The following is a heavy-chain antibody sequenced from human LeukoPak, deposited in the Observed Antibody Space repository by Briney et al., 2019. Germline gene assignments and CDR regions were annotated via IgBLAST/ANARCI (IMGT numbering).Heavy chain of an antibody. Sequence: SETLSLTCTVSGGSISSHCWSWIRQPPGKGLEWIGYIYYSGSTNYNPSLKSRVTISVDTSKNQFSLKVNSVTAADTAVYYCARYKYSGSPGLDYWGQGTLVTVSS. CDR3: ARYKYSGSPGLDY. CDR2: IYYSGST. CDR1: GGSISSHC. V-gene: IGHV4-59*11. D-gene: IGHD1-26*01. J-gene: IGHJ4*02.